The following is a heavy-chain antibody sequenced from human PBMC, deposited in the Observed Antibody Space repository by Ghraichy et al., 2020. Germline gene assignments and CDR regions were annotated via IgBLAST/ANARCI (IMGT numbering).Heavy chain of an antibody. CDR2: INSDGSTT. CDR1: GFSFSNAW. J-gene: IGHJ4*02. D-gene: IGHD5-18*01. CDR3: ARDIGYSLHY. Sequence: GESLNISCAASGFSFSNAWMHWVRQAPGKGLMWVSHINSDGSTTTYADSVKGRFTISRDNAKNTVYLQMNSLRAEDTAVYYCARDIGYSLHYWGQGTLVTGPS. V-gene: IGHV3-74*01.